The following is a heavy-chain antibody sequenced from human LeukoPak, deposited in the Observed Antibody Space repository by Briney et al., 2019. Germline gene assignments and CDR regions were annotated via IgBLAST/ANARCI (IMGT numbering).Heavy chain of an antibody. CDR2: ISGSGGST. J-gene: IGHJ2*01. CDR3: AKAPGFGELPGFWYFDL. Sequence: GRSLRLSCAASGFTFSSYAMSWVRQAPGKWLEWVSAISGSGGSTYYADSVKGRFAISRDNSKNTLYLQMNSLRAEDTAVYYCAKAPGFGELPGFWYFDLWGHGTLVAVSS. D-gene: IGHD3-10*01. CDR1: GFTFSSYA. V-gene: IGHV3-23*01.